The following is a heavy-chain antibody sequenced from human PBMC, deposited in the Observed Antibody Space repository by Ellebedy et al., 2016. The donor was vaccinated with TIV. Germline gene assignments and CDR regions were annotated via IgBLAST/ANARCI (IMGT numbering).Heavy chain of an antibody. D-gene: IGHD1-7*01. Sequence: GGSLRLSCAASGFTFRSYSMNWVRQAPGKGLEWVSSISSRSSYIYYADSVKGRFTISRDNAKNSLYLQMNSLRAEDTAVYYCAREKTGVTGTPLGWFDPWGQGTLVTVSS. V-gene: IGHV3-21*04. CDR2: ISSRSSYI. CDR1: GFTFRSYS. CDR3: AREKTGVTGTPLGWFDP. J-gene: IGHJ5*02.